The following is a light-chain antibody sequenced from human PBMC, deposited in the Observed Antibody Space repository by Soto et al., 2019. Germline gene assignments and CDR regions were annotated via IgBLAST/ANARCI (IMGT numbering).Light chain of an antibody. J-gene: IGKJ2*01. V-gene: IGKV1-5*01. Sequence: DIQMTQSPSTLSASVGDRVTITCRASQSISSWLAWYQQKPGKAPKLLIYDASSLESGVPSRFSGSGSGTEFTLTISSLQPDDVATYYCQQYNSYPLFGQGTKLEIK. CDR1: QSISSW. CDR3: QQYNSYPL. CDR2: DAS.